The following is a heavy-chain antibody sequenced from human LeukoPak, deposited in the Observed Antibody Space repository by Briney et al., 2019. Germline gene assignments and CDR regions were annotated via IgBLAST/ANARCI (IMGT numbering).Heavy chain of an antibody. D-gene: IGHD5-12*01. J-gene: IGHJ4*02. CDR1: GFTFSSYG. Sequence: GGSLRLSCAASGFTFSSYGMHRVRQAPGKGLEWVAVIAYDGSNKYYADSVKGRFTISRDNSKNTLYLQMNSLRAEDTAVYYCARDNGYSGYESESYFDYWGQGTLVTVSS. CDR3: ARDNGYSGYESESYFDY. V-gene: IGHV3-30*03. CDR2: IAYDGSNK.